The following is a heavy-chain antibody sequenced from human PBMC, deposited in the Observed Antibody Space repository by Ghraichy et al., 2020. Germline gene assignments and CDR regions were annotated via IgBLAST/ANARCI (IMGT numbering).Heavy chain of an antibody. V-gene: IGHV4-4*07. Sequence: SETLSLTCTVSGGSLSSYFWSWIRQPAGKGLEWVGRVYSTGSANYNPSLGSRGTMSVDTSKNQLSLQLSSVTAADTAVYYCARHASGSLSYFDYWGQGILVTVSS. J-gene: IGHJ4*02. D-gene: IGHD3-10*01. CDR3: ARHASGSLSYFDY. CDR2: VYSTGSA. CDR1: GGSLSSYF.